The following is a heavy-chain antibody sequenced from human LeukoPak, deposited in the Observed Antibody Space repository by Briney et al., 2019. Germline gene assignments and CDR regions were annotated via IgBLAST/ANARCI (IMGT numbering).Heavy chain of an antibody. J-gene: IGHJ6*03. Sequence: ASVKVSCKASGYTFTSYYMHWVRQAPGQGLEWMGIINPSGGSTSYAQKFQGRVTMTRDMSTSTVYTELSSLRSEDTAVYYCARVLASVTAIPRNYYYYYMDVWGKGTTVTVSS. V-gene: IGHV1-46*01. CDR1: GYTFTSYY. CDR2: INPSGGST. CDR3: ARVLASVTAIPRNYYYYYMDV. D-gene: IGHD2-21*02.